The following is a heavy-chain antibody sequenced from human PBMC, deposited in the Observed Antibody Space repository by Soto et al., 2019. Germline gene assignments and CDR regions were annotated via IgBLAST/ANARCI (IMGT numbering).Heavy chain of an antibody. Sequence: PSETLSLTCTVSGGSISSYYWSWIRQPPGKGLEWIGSIYYSGNTNYNPSLKSRVTMSVDMSKNQFSLKLSSMTAADTAVYYCARRVASKLSGYYFDYWGQGTLVTVSS. D-gene: IGHD5-12*01. J-gene: IGHJ4*02. CDR3: ARRVASKLSGYYFDY. CDR1: GGSISSYY. CDR2: IYYSGNT. V-gene: IGHV4-59*01.